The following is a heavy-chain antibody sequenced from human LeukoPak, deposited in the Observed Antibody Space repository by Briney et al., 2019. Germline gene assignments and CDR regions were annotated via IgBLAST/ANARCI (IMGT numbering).Heavy chain of an antibody. Sequence: PAGSLRLSCVASGFTFSDYAMHWVRQAPGKGLEWVAVIYYDGSKKYYADSVEGRFTISRDNSKNTLYLHMKSLRVEDTAVYYCARGPDGYNSHFDYWGQGTLVTVSS. CDR2: IYYDGSKK. CDR1: GFTFSDYA. CDR3: ARGPDGYNSHFDY. D-gene: IGHD5-24*01. J-gene: IGHJ4*02. V-gene: IGHV3-30-3*01.